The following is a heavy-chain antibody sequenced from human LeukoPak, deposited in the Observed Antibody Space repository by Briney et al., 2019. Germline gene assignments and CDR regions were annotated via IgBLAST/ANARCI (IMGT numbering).Heavy chain of an antibody. CDR1: GGSISSGGYY. J-gene: IGHJ3*02. V-gene: IGHV4-31*03. CDR3: ARVSAGDAFDI. Sequence: SQTLSLTCTVSGGSISSGGYYWSWIRQHPGKGLEWIGYIYYSGSTYYNPSLKSRVTISVDTSKNQFSLNLSSVTAADTAVYYCARVSAGDAFDIWGQGTMVTVSS. CDR2: IYYSGST. D-gene: IGHD3-10*01.